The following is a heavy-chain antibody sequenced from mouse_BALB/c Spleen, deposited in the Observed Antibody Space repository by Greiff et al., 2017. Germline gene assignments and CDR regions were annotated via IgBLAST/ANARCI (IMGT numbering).Heavy chain of an antibody. Sequence: EVKLQESGPGLVKPSQSLSLTCTVTGYSITSDYAWNWIRQFPGNKLEWMGYISYSGSTSYNPSLKSRISITRDTSKNQFFLQLNSVTTEDTATYYCAREGYGNYLYFDVWGAGTTVTVSS. CDR3: AREGYGNYLYFDV. CDR2: ISYSGST. J-gene: IGHJ1*01. V-gene: IGHV3-2*02. CDR1: GYSITSDYA. D-gene: IGHD2-10*02.